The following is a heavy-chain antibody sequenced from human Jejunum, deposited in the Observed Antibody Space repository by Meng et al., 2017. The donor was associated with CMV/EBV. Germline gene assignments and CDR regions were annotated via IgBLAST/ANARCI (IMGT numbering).Heavy chain of an antibody. D-gene: IGHD2-15*01. Sequence: SSYAMNWVRQAAGKGLEWVSGSSGSGLGTFYADSVKGRFTISRDNSKNTVYLQIDSLSAEDTALYYCSRYQGRGVVCPDRYYGIDVWGQGTTVTVSS. J-gene: IGHJ6*02. CDR2: SSGSGLGT. V-gene: IGHV3-23*01. CDR1: SSYA. CDR3: SRYQGRGVVCPDRYYGIDV.